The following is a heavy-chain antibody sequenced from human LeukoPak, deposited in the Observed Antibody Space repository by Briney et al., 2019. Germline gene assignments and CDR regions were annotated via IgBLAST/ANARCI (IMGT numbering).Heavy chain of an antibody. D-gene: IGHD5-12*01. V-gene: IGHV3-64D*06. J-gene: IGHJ4*02. CDR1: GFTFSAHS. CDR3: LKKSTSADYY. Sequence: GGSLRLSCSASGFTFSAHSMHWVRQAPGKGLEYVSAVSKSGTTTYYADSVKGRFTISRDNSKNTVYLQMTSLRLEDTAVYFFLKKSTSADYYWGRGSLVTVSS. CDR2: VSKSGTTT.